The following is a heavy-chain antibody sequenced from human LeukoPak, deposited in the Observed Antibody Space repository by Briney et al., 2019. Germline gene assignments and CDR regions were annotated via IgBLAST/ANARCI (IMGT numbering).Heavy chain of an antibody. J-gene: IGHJ3*02. D-gene: IGHD3-10*02. CDR3: ARRNWDVLDAFDI. Sequence: PGGSLRLSCAASGFTFSSYGMHWVRQAPGKGLEWVAVIWYDGSNKYYADSVKGRFTISRDNSKNTLYLQMNSLRAEDTAVYYCARRNWDVLDAFDIWGQGTMVTVSS. CDR1: GFTFSSYG. V-gene: IGHV3-33*01. CDR2: IWYDGSNK.